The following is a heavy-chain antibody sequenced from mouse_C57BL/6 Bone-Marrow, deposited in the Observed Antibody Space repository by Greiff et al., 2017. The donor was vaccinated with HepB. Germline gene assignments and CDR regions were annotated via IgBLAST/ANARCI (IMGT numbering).Heavy chain of an antibody. CDR1: GYAFTNYL. CDR2: INPGSGGT. D-gene: IGHD6-1*01. V-gene: IGHV1-54*01. CDR3: ARSRGLY. Sequence: QVQLQQSGAELVRPGTSVKVSCKASGYAFTNYLIEWVKQRPGQGLEWIGVINPGSGGTNYNEKFKGKATLTADKSSSTAYMQLSSLTSEDSAVYFCARSRGLYWGQGTLVTVSA. J-gene: IGHJ3*01.